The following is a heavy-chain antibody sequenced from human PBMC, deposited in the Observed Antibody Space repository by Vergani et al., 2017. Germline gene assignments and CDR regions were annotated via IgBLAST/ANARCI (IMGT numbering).Heavy chain of an antibody. CDR3: ARRVAYCGGDCFDAFDI. Sequence: EVQLVQSGAEVKKPGESLKISCKGSGYSFTSYWIGWVRQMPGKGLAWMGIIYPGDSDTRYSPSFQGQVTIAADKSISTAHLQWSSLQASDTALYYGARRVAYCGGDCFDAFDIWGQGTMVTVSS. CDR2: IYPGDSDT. D-gene: IGHD2-21*02. CDR1: GYSFTSYW. J-gene: IGHJ3*02. V-gene: IGHV5-51*01.